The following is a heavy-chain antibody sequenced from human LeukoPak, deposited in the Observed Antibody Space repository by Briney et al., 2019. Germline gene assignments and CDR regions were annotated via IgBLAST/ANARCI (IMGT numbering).Heavy chain of an antibody. CDR1: GFTFSSYA. J-gene: IGHJ4*02. CDR3: AKDRLYFGNDFGDY. V-gene: IGHV3-23*01. D-gene: IGHD3-9*01. Sequence: GGSLRLSCAASGFTFSSYAMSWVRQAPGKGLEWVSVISNGGDHTYYADSVKGRFAISRDNSKNTLYLQMNSLRTEDTAIYYCAKDRLYFGNDFGDYWGQGTLVTVSS. CDR2: ISNGGDHT.